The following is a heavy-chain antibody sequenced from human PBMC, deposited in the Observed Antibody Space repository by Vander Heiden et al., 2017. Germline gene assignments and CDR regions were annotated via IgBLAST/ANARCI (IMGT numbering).Heavy chain of an antibody. Sequence: EVQLVESGGGLVQPGRSLRLSCAASGFTFDDYAMPWVRQAPGKCLEWVFGISWNSGRIGYAASVTGRFTVSRDNAKNSLYLQMNSLRAEDTALYYCAKDLSGSYYFYYYGMDVWGQGTTVTVSS. D-gene: IGHD3-10*01. V-gene: IGHV3-9*01. CDR2: ISWNSGRI. CDR1: GFTFDDYA. J-gene: IGHJ6*02. CDR3: AKDLSGSYYFYYYGMDV.